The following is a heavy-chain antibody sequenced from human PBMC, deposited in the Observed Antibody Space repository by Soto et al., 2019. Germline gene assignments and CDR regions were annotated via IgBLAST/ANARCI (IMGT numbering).Heavy chain of an antibody. J-gene: IGHJ6*02. CDR3: ARDPFGSAQGYYGMDV. D-gene: IGHD3-10*01. Sequence: QVQLVESGGGVVQPGRSLRLSCAASGFTFSSYAMHWVRQAPGKGLEWVAVISYDGSNKYYADSVKGRFTISRDNSKNTLYLQMNSLRAEDTAVYYCARDPFGSAQGYYGMDVWGQGTTVTVSS. V-gene: IGHV3-30-3*01. CDR1: GFTFSSYA. CDR2: ISYDGSNK.